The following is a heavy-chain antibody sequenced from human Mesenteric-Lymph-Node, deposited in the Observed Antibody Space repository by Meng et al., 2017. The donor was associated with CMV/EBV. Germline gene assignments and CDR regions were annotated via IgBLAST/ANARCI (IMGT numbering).Heavy chain of an antibody. CDR1: GFQVGGNY. Sequence: GGSLRLSCTASGFQVGGNYMSWVRQAPGKGLEWVANIKQDGSEKYYVDSVKGRFTISRDNAKNSLYLQMNSLRAEDTAVYYCAREYSSGWYGDWFDPWGQGTLVTVSS. CDR2: IKQDGSEK. J-gene: IGHJ5*02. V-gene: IGHV3-7*01. CDR3: AREYSSGWYGDWFDP. D-gene: IGHD6-19*01.